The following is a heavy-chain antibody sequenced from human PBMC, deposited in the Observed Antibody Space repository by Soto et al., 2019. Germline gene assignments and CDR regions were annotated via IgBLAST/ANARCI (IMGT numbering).Heavy chain of an antibody. CDR1: DDPISSSSYY. D-gene: IGHD5-18*01. CDR2: IYYSGST. CDR3: ARDTAMAKYYYGMDV. J-gene: IGHJ6*02. V-gene: IGHV4-31*03. Sequence: PSETLSLTCTVSDDPISSSSYYCGWIRQPPGKGLEWIGYIYYSGSTYYNPSLKSRVTISVDTSKNQFSLKLSSVTAADTAAYYCARDTAMAKYYYGMDVWGQGTTVTVSS.